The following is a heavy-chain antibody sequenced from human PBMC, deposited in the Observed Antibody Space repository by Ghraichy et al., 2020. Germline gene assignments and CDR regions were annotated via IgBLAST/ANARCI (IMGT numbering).Heavy chain of an antibody. V-gene: IGHV1-18*01. D-gene: IGHD4-17*01. CDR3: ARADFWTTVTTGTFDY. J-gene: IGHJ4*02. CDR1: GYTFTSYG. Sequence: ASVKVSCKASGYTFTSYGISWVRQAPGQGLEWMGWISAYNGNTNYAQKLQGRVTMTTDTSTSTAYMELRSLRSDDTAVYYCARADFWTTVTTGTFDYWGQGTLVTVSS. CDR2: ISAYNGNT.